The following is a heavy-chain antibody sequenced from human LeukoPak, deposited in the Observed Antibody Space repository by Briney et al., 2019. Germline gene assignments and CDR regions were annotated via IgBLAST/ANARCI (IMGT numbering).Heavy chain of an antibody. Sequence: SVKVSCKASGGTFSSYAISWVRQAPGQGLEWMGGIIPIFGTANYAQKFQGRVTITTDESTSTAYMELSSLRSEDTAVYYCARWHPLNRVEGPFDYWGQGTLVTVSS. CDR2: IIPIFGTA. V-gene: IGHV1-69*05. D-gene: IGHD1-1*01. CDR1: GGTFSSYA. J-gene: IGHJ4*02. CDR3: ARWHPLNRVEGPFDY.